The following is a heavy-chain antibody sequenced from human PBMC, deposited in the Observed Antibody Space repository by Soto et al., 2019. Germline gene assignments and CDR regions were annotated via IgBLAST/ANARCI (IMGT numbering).Heavy chain of an antibody. CDR1: GGSISSGDYY. CDR2: IYYSGST. V-gene: IGHV4-30-4*01. D-gene: IGHD3-22*01. J-gene: IGHJ4*02. CDR3: ARRYYYDSSGYLHYFDY. Sequence: PSETLSLTCTVSGGSISSGDYYWSWIRQPPGKGLEWIGYIYYSGSTYYNPSLKSRVTISVDTSKNQFSLKLSSVTAADTAVYYCARRYYYDSSGYLHYFDYWGQGTLVTVSS.